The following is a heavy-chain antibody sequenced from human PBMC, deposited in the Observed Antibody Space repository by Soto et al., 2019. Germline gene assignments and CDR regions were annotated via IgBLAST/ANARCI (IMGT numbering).Heavy chain of an antibody. V-gene: IGHV3-30*18. CDR1: GFSFSRYG. Sequence: QVRLVESGGGVVQPGRSVRLACAASGFSFSRYGMHWVRQAPGKGLEWVTVISYDGSDKYYADSVKGRFTISRDNSKNTLYLQMSSLRTEDTAIYYCAKGQIVATGRGYYGMDVWGQGTTVTVSS. J-gene: IGHJ6*02. D-gene: IGHD5-12*01. CDR2: ISYDGSDK. CDR3: AKGQIVATGRGYYGMDV.